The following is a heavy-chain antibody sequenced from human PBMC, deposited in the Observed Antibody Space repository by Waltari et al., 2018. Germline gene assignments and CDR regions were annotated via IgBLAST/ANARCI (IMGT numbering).Heavy chain of an antibody. CDR1: GSTVNQPH. V-gene: IGHV3-21*01. Sequence: EVNLVESGGGLVRPGGSMRRACATSGSTVNQPHINWVRQAPGKGLEWVSLISSTGTYTFYADSVKGRFSISRDNAQTSVYLQLNSLKVEDTAVYYCARAGRNGYSYLDYWGQGTLVTVST. CDR3: ARAGRNGYSYLDY. J-gene: IGHJ4*02. D-gene: IGHD2-15*01. CDR2: ISSTGTYT.